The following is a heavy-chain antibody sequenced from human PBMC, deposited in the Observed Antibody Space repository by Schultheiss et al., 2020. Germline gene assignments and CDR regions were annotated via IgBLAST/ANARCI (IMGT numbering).Heavy chain of an antibody. D-gene: IGHD5-18*01. CDR2: IYHSGST. CDR3: ARYGDTYGPVFDY. V-gene: IGHV4-59*01. CDR1: GGSISSYY. Sequence: SETLSLTCTVSGGSISSYYWSWIRQPPGKGLEWIGEIYHSGSTNYNPSLKSRVTISVDTSKNQFSLKLASVTAADTAVYYCARYGDTYGPVFDYWSQGTLVTVSS. J-gene: IGHJ4*02.